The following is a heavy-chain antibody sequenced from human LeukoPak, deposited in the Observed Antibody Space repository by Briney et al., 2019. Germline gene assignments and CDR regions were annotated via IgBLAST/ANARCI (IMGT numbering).Heavy chain of an antibody. V-gene: IGHV3-23*01. Sequence: GGSLRLSCAASGFTFSSYGMSWVRQAPGKGLEWVSAISGSGGSTYYADSVKGRFAISRDNSKNTLYLQMNSLRAEDTAIYYCAKNGDRGAYCSGGSCYPYYYYNMDVWGKGTTVTISS. CDR3: AKNGDRGAYCSGGSCYPYYYYNMDV. CDR1: GFTFSSYG. CDR2: ISGSGGST. D-gene: IGHD2-15*01. J-gene: IGHJ6*03.